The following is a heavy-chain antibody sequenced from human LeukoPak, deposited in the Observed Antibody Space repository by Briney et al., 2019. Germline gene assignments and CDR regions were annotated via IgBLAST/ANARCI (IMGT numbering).Heavy chain of an antibody. V-gene: IGHV4-34*01. CDR1: GGSFSGYY. D-gene: IGHD2-2*01. CDR2: INHSGST. Sequence: ASETLSLTCAVYGGSFSGYYWSWIRQPPGKGLEWIGEINHSGSTNYNPSLKSRVTISVDTSKTQFSLKLSSVTAADTAVYYCARASGYCSSTSCYGVFHSNWFDPWGQGTLATVSS. J-gene: IGHJ5*02. CDR3: ARASGYCSSTSCYGVFHSNWFDP.